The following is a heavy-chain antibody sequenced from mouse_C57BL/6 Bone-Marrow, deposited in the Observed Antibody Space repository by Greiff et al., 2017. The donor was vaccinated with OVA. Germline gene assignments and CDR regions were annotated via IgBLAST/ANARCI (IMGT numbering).Heavy chain of an antibody. D-gene: IGHD3-3*01. V-gene: IGHV5-15*01. Sequence: EVKLMESGGGLVQPGGSLKLSCAASGFTFSDYGMAWVRQAPRKGPEWVAFISNLAYSIYYADTVTGRFTISRENAKNTLYLEMSSLRSEDTAMYYCSREGRYLYFGVWGTGTTVTVSS. CDR1: GFTFSDYG. CDR3: SREGRYLYFGV. J-gene: IGHJ1*03. CDR2: ISNLAYSI.